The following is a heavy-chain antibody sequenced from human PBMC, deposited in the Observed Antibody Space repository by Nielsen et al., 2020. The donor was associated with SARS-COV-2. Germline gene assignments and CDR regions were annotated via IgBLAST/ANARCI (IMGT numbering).Heavy chain of an antibody. Sequence: SLKISCAASGFTFDDYAMHWVRQAPGKGLEWVSGISWNSGSIGYADSVKGRFTISRDNAKNSLYLQMNSLRAEDTALYYCANLYSGSYDYYGMDVWGQGTTVTVSS. CDR2: ISWNSGSI. D-gene: IGHD1-26*01. CDR3: ANLYSGSYDYYGMDV. J-gene: IGHJ6*02. CDR1: GFTFDDYA. V-gene: IGHV3-9*01.